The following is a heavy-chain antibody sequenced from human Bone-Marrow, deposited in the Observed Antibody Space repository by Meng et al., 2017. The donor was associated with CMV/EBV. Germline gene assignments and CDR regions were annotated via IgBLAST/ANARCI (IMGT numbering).Heavy chain of an antibody. CDR1: GYTLSHYW. CDR3: ARDGDYDFWSGYYSFDY. CDR2: ISAYNGNT. J-gene: IGHJ4*02. V-gene: IGHV1-18*04. Sequence: ASVKVSCKASGYTLSHYWMHWVRQAPGQGLEWMGWISAYNGNTNYAQKLQGRVTMTTDTSTSTAYMELRSLRSHDTAVYYCARDGDYDFWSGYYSFDYWGQGTLVTVSS. D-gene: IGHD3-3*01.